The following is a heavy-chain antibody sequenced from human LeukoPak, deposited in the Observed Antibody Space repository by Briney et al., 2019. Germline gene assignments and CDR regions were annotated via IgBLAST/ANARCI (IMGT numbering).Heavy chain of an antibody. CDR3: ARAGAGVGNPTRRGGPYVFNL. J-gene: IGHJ3*01. CDR1: GYTFTSYD. V-gene: IGHV1-8*01. Sequence: GASVKVSCKASGYTFTSYDINWVRQATGQGLEWMGWMNPNSGNTGYAQKFQGRVTMTRNTSISTAYMELSSLRSEDTAVYYCARAGAGVGNPTRRGGPYVFNLWGKGTRATVS. D-gene: IGHD1-1*01. CDR2: MNPNSGNT.